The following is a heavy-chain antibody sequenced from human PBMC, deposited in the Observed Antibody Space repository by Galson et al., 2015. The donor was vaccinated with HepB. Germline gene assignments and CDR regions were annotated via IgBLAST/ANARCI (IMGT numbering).Heavy chain of an antibody. J-gene: IGHJ6*03. CDR1: GFTFSYYG. D-gene: IGHD6-6*01. CDR2: IWYDGSNK. Sequence: SLRLSCAASGFTFSYYGIHWVRQAPGKGLEWVAIIWYDGSNKYYADSVNGRFTISRDNSKNTLYLQMNSLRVEDTAVYYCVRDGVARQRGNKYHYYYMDVWGKGTTVTVSS. CDR3: VRDGVARQRGNKYHYYYMDV. V-gene: IGHV3-33*01.